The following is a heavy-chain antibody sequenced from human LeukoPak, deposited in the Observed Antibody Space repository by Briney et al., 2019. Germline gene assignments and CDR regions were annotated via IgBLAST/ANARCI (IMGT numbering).Heavy chain of an antibody. J-gene: IGHJ5*02. D-gene: IGHD2-15*01. CDR2: ISGSGGST. CDR3: AKDITLLGYCSGGSCYTYNWFDP. CDR1: GFTFSSYA. Sequence: HTGGSLRLSCAASGFTFSSYAMSWVRQAPGKGLEWVSAISGSGGSTYYADSVKGRFTISRDNSKNTLYLQMNSLRAEDTAVYHCAKDITLLGYCSGGSCYTYNWFDPWGQGTLVTVSS. V-gene: IGHV3-23*01.